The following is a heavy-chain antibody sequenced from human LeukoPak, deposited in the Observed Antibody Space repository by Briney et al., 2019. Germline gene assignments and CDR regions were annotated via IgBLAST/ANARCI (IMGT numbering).Heavy chain of an antibody. J-gene: IGHJ3*02. Sequence: SETLSLTCTVSGGSISSYYWSWIRQPPGKGLEWIGYIYYSGSTNYNPSLKSRVTISVDTSKNQFSLKLSSVTAADTAVYYCARGFLDDSSGYYFGGRWYAFDIWGQGTMVTVSS. CDR2: IYYSGST. CDR3: ARGFLDDSSGYYFGGRWYAFDI. V-gene: IGHV4-59*01. CDR1: GGSISSYY. D-gene: IGHD3-22*01.